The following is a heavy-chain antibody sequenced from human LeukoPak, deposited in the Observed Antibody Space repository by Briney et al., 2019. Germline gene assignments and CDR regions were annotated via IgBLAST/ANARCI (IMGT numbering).Heavy chain of an antibody. V-gene: IGHV1-69*05. CDR1: GGTFSSYA. Sequence: SVKVSCKASGGTFSSYAISWVRQAPGQGLEWMGGIIPIFGTANYAQKFQGRVTITTDESTSTAYMELSSLRSEDTAVYYCARRMTTVTTGDYWGQGTLVTVSS. CDR2: IIPIFGTA. J-gene: IGHJ4*02. CDR3: ARRMTTVTTGDY. D-gene: IGHD4-17*01.